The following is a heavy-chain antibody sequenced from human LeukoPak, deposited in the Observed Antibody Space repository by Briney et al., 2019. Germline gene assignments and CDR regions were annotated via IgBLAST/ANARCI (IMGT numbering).Heavy chain of an antibody. J-gene: IGHJ4*02. CDR1: GFTFKNYA. V-gene: IGHV3-23*01. CDR3: AKDRSCSWYWVDDY. Sequence: GESLRLSCAASGFTFKNYAMSWVRQAPGKGVERVSDISGGGGSTYYADSVKGRFTISRDNTKNTLYMQMNSLRAEDTAIYYCAKDRSCSWYWVDDYWGQGTLVTVSS. D-gene: IGHD6-13*01. CDR2: ISGGGGST.